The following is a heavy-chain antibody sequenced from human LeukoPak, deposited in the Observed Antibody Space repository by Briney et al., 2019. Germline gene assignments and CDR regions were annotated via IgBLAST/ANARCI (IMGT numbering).Heavy chain of an antibody. CDR3: ARSSGSRSY. CDR1: GGSISSYY. V-gene: IGHV4-59*01. D-gene: IGHD3-10*01. CDR2: IYYSGST. Sequence: PSETLSLTCTVSGGSISSYYWSWIRQPPGKGLEWIGYIYYSGSTNYNPSLKSRVTISVDTSKNQFSLKLSSVTAADTAVYYCARSSGSRSYWGQGTLVTVSS. J-gene: IGHJ4*02.